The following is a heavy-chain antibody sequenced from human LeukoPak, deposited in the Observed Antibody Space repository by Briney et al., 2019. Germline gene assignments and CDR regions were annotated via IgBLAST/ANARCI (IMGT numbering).Heavy chain of an antibody. D-gene: IGHD1-26*01. CDR1: GGSIRNYY. Sequence: SETLSLTCTVSGGSIRNYYWSWIRQPPGKGLEWIGYIYYSGSTNYNPSLKSRVTISVDTSKNQFSLKLSSVTAADTAVYYCARTRYSGSYYDYYYYMDVWGKGTTVTISS. J-gene: IGHJ6*03. CDR3: ARTRYSGSYYDYYYYMDV. V-gene: IGHV4-59*12. CDR2: IYYSGST.